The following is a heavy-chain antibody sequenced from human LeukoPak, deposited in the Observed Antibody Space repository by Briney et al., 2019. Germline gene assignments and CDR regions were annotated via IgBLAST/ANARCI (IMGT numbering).Heavy chain of an antibody. CDR3: ARIVATIQYYGMDV. Sequence: GASVKVSCKASGYTFTSYCISWVRQAPGQGLEWMGWMNPNSGNTGYAQKFQGRVTMTKNTSISTAYMELSSLRSEDTAVYYCARIVATIQYYGMDVWGQGTTVTVSS. V-gene: IGHV1-8*02. D-gene: IGHD5-12*01. J-gene: IGHJ6*02. CDR1: GYTFTSYC. CDR2: MNPNSGNT.